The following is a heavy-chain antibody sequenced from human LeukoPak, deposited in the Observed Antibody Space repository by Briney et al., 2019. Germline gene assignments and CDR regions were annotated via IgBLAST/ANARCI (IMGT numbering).Heavy chain of an antibody. J-gene: IGHJ4*02. D-gene: IGHD3-16*01. CDR3: IRDLFDDYSLDY. CDR1: GFTFSSYA. Sequence: GGSLRLSCAASGFTFSSYAMSWVRQAPGKRLEWLSGFAGGGGSTVYADSVKGRFTISRDNSKNTVYLQMNSLRAEDTAVYYCIRDLFDDYSLDYWGQGALVTVSS. V-gene: IGHV3-23*01. CDR2: FAGGGGST.